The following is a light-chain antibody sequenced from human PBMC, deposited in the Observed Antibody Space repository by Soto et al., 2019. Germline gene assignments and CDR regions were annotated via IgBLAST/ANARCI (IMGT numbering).Light chain of an antibody. CDR1: SSDVGGYNY. CDR2: DVS. CDR3: CSYARGRLWV. Sequence: QSALTQPRSVSGSPGQSVTISCTGTSSDVGGYNYVSWYQQHPGKAPKLMIYDVSKRPSGVPDRFSGSKSGNTASLTISGLQAEDEADYYCSYARGRLWVFGGGTKVTVL. V-gene: IGLV2-11*01. J-gene: IGLJ3*02.